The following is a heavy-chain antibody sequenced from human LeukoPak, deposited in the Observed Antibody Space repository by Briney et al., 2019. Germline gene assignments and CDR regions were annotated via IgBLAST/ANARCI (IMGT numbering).Heavy chain of an antibody. D-gene: IGHD3/OR15-3a*01. CDR2: ISVYNGNT. CDR3: ARIWTGGY. Sequence: GASVKVSCKASGGSFNNYAISWVRQAPGHGLEWMGWISVYNGNTNYAQKFQGRVTMTRDMSTSTVYMELSSLRSEDTAVYYCARIWTGGYWGQGTLVTVSS. CDR1: GGSFNNYA. V-gene: IGHV1-18*01. J-gene: IGHJ4*02.